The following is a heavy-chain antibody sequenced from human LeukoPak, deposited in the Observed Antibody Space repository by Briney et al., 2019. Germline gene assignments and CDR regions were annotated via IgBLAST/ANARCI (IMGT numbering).Heavy chain of an antibody. CDR2: IISSGSTI. Sequence: GGALGLSFAASGFHFSSYEMNWGRPASGKGVGGVSYIISSGSTIYYADSVKGRFTISRDNAKNSLYLQMNSLSAEDTAVYYCAELGITMIGGVWGKGTTVTISS. J-gene: IGHJ6*04. D-gene: IGHD3-10*02. CDR1: GFHFSSYE. V-gene: IGHV3-48*03. CDR3: AELGITMIGGV.